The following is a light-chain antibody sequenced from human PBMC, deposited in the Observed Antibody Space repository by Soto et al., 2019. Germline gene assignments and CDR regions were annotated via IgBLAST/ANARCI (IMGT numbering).Light chain of an antibody. V-gene: IGLV2-23*02. CDR3: CSYAGSSTFV. CDR2: EVS. CDR1: SSDVGSYNL. Sequence: QSALTQPASVSGSPGHSITISCTGTSSDVGSYNLVSWYQQHPGKAPKLMIYEVSKRPSGVSNRFSGSKSGNTASLTISGLQAEDEADYYCCSYAGSSTFVFGTGTKATVL. J-gene: IGLJ1*01.